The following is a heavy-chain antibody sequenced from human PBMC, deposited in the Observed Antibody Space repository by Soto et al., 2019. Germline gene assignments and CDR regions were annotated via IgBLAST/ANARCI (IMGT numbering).Heavy chain of an antibody. J-gene: IGHJ4*02. CDR2: IIPMFGTA. CDR1: GGTFSTYA. V-gene: IGHV1-69*05. CDR3: ASGIQLWLRRINNGYSG. Sequence: QVQLVQSGAEVKKPESSVKVSCKAPGGTFSTYAISWVRQAPGQGLEWMGGIIPMFGTANYAQRFQDRVTXTXYESTNTVYMELSSLRSEDTAVYFCASGIQLWLRRINNGYSGWGQGPLVTVSS. D-gene: IGHD5-18*01.